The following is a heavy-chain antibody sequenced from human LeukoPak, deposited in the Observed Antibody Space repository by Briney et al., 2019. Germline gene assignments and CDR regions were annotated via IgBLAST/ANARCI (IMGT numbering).Heavy chain of an antibody. V-gene: IGHV3-9*01. CDR3: AKGMYGGYISY. J-gene: IGHJ4*02. D-gene: IGHD5-12*01. CDR2: ISWNSGSI. Sequence: PGGSLRLSCAASGFTFDDYAMHWVRQAPGKGLEWVSGISWNSGSIGYADSVKGRFTISRDNAKNSLYLQMNSLRAEDTALYYCAKGMYGGYISYWGQGTLVTVSS. CDR1: GFTFDDYA.